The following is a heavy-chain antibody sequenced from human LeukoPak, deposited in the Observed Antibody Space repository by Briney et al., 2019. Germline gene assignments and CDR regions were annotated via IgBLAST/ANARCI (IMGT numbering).Heavy chain of an antibody. CDR1: GGSIRSNNHF. V-gene: IGHV4-39*01. D-gene: IGHD3-10*01. Sequence: SETLSLTCSVSGGSIRSNNHFWGWIRQPPETDLEWIGSIYYSGATYYNPSLKSRVTISVDTSKNQFSLKLSSVTAADTAVYYCARQPPGAFDIWGQGTMVTVSS. CDR2: IYYSGAT. CDR3: ARQPPGAFDI. J-gene: IGHJ3*02.